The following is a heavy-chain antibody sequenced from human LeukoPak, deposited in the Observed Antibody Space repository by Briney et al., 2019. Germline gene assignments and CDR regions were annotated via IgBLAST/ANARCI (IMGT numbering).Heavy chain of an antibody. CDR3: AREGGSAIYFDY. CDR1: GYTFTSYG. D-gene: IGHD3-10*01. J-gene: IGHJ4*02. CDR2: ISAYNGNT. Sequence: APVKVSCKASGYTFTSYGISWLRQAPRQWLEWMGWISAYNGNTNYAQKLQGRVTMTTDTSTSTAYMELRSLRSDDTAVYYCAREGGSAIYFDYWGQGTLVTVSS. V-gene: IGHV1-18*01.